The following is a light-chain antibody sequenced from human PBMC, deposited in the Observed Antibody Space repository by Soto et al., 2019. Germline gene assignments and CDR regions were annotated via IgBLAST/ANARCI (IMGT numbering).Light chain of an antibody. Sequence: DVVITQSPLSLPGTLGQPACISCMSSQILVYIDGNAYLIWFHQRPCQSPRRLIFKVSNRDSGVPDRFSGSGAGSDFTLKISRVEAEDVGVYYCMQGSFWPWTFGQGTKVDI. J-gene: IGKJ1*01. CDR3: MQGSFWPWT. V-gene: IGKV2-30*01. CDR2: KVS. CDR1: QILVYIDGNAY.